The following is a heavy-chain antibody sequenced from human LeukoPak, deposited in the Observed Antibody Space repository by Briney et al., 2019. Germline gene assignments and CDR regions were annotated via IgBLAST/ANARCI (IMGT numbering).Heavy chain of an antibody. J-gene: IGHJ5*02. CDR2: IYYSGST. CDR1: GGPISSSSYY. Sequence: SETLSLTCTVSGGPISSSSYYWGWIRQPPGKGLEWIGSIYYSGSTYYNPSLKSRVTISVDTSKNQFSLKLSSVTAAGTAVYYCASYGEGRFDPWGQGTLVTVSS. D-gene: IGHD4-17*01. V-gene: IGHV4-39*01. CDR3: ASYGEGRFDP.